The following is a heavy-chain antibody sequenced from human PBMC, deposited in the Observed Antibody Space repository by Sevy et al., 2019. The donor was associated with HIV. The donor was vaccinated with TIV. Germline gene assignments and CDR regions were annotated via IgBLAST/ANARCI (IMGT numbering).Heavy chain of an antibody. Sequence: GGSLRLSCVASGFTFSDHYREGVRQAPGKGLEWVGRTRNKADGYTTEYAGSVKGRFTISRDESKNSLYVQMNSLKAEDTAVYYCATHAGIAAAGRVFDYWGQGTLVTVSS. CDR1: GFTFSDHY. J-gene: IGHJ4*02. D-gene: IGHD6-13*01. CDR3: ATHAGIAAAGRVFDY. CDR2: TRNKADGYTT. V-gene: IGHV3-72*01.